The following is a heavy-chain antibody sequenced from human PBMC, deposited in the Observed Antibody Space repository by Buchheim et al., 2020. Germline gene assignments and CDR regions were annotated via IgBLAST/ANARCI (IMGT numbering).Heavy chain of an antibody. CDR3: AKSLGGSCYSAIDN. J-gene: IGHJ4*02. CDR2: ISGSADTT. Sequence: EVQLLESGGGLVQPGGSLRLSCAASGFTFSSYAMSWVRQAPGKGLEWVSCISGSADTTYYADSVKGRFTISRDNSKNTLFLQMNSLRVEDTAVYHCAKSLGGSCYSAIDNWGQGTL. V-gene: IGHV3-23*01. CDR1: GFTFSSYA. D-gene: IGHD2-15*01.